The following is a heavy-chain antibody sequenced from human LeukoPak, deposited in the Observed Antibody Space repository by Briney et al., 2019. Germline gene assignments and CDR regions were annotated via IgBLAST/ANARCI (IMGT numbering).Heavy chain of an antibody. Sequence: ASDTLSLTCAVYGESLNYYYWSWIRQSPEKGKEWIGDVLDGKTTNYNPSIKSRVTISAVTSSNQFSLNLKSVTAADTAVYYCASGAWATRLHSWAQGTLVIVSS. CDR1: GESLNYYY. V-gene: IGHV4-34*12. CDR2: VLDGKTT. D-gene: IGHD5-24*01. CDR3: ASGAWATRLHS. J-gene: IGHJ4*02.